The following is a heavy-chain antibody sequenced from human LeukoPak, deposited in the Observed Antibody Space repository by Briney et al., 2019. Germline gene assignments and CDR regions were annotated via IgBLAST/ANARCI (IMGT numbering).Heavy chain of an antibody. CDR2: IKQDGSEK. CDR3: AREKRALNPWGTAAFDI. J-gene: IGHJ3*02. D-gene: IGHD3-16*01. V-gene: IGHV3-7*01. Sequence: GGSLRLSCAASGFTFSSYWMSWVRQAPGKGLEWVANIKQDGSEKYYVDSVKSRFTISRDNAKNSLYLQMNSLRAEDTAVYYCAREKRALNPWGTAAFDIWGQGTMVTVSS. CDR1: GFTFSSYW.